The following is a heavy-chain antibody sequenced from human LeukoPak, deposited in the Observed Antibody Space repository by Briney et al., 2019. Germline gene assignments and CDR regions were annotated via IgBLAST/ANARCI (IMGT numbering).Heavy chain of an antibody. V-gene: IGHV3-23*01. Sequence: SGGSLRLSCVVSGFTFSTYAMNWVRQAPGKGLDWVSATSGSGGSTYYADSVKGRFTISRDNSKNTLYMQMNSLRAEDTAVYYCAKDPWGFGAFDYWGQGTLVTVSS. CDR1: GFTFSTYA. CDR2: TSGSGGST. D-gene: IGHD3-10*01. J-gene: IGHJ4*02. CDR3: AKDPWGFGAFDY.